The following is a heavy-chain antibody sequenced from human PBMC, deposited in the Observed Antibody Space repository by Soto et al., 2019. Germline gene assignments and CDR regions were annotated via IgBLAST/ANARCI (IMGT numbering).Heavy chain of an antibody. D-gene: IGHD3-3*01. CDR2: ISSSSSYI. J-gene: IGHJ4*02. Sequence: GSLRLSCAASGFTFSCDSMNWFRQAPVNRLEWVSSISSSSSYIYYADSVKGRFTIPRDNAKISLYLQMNSLRAEDTAVYYCARGYDFWSGYYRYFDYWGQGTLVTVSS. CDR3: ARGYDFWSGYYRYFDY. V-gene: IGHV3-21*01. CDR1: GFTFSCDS.